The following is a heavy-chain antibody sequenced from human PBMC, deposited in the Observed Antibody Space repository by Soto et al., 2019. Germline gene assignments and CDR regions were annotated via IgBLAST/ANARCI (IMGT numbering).Heavy chain of an antibody. CDR2: INHIGST. D-gene: IGHD6-6*01. CDR1: GGSFSGRY. J-gene: IGHJ3*02. V-gene: IGHV4-34*01. CDR3: ASLHNRIAARFDAFDT. Sequence: SETLSLTCAVYGGSFSGRYWSWVRQPPGKGLEWIGEINHIGSTSYNPSLESRATISVDISKNQFSLKLNSVTAADTAVYYCASLHNRIAARFDAFDTWGQGTRVTVSS.